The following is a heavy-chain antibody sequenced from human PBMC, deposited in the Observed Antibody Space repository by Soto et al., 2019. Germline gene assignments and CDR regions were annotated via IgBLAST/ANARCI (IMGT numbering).Heavy chain of an antibody. Sequence: ASVKVSCKASGYTFTGYYMHWVRQAPGQGLEWMGWINPNSGGTNYAQKFQGWVTMTRDTSISTAYMELSRLRSDDTAVYYCARDLGSSWYNRGENWFDPWGQGTLVTVSS. CDR3: ARDLGSSWYNRGENWFDP. V-gene: IGHV1-2*04. CDR1: GYTFTGYY. CDR2: INPNSGGT. J-gene: IGHJ5*02. D-gene: IGHD6-13*01.